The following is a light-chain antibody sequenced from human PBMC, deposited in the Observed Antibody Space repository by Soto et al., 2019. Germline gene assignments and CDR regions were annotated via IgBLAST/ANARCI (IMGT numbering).Light chain of an antibody. CDR1: NVGSES. Sequence: SYELTQPPSVSVAPGKTARITCGGNNVGSESVHWYQQKPGRAPVLVIYYDSDRPSGIPERFSGSSSGDTATLTISRVEAGDEADYYCQVWNDDSDHVVFGGRTKVTVL. CDR2: YDS. J-gene: IGLJ2*01. CDR3: QVWNDDSDHVV. V-gene: IGLV3-21*04.